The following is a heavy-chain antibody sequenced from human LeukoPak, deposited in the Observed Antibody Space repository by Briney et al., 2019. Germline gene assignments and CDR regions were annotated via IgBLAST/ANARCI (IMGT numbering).Heavy chain of an antibody. D-gene: IGHD5-12*01. CDR3: ASGYDLPH. CDR1: GFTFSSYE. Sequence: PSESLTLTCSASGFTFSSYEMNWLRHAPGKGLEWVSSISRSGSTIYYADSVKGRFTISRDNAKDSLYLQMNSLRVEDTAVYYCASGYDLPHWGQGTLVTVSS. V-gene: IGHV3-48*03. J-gene: IGHJ1*01. CDR2: ISRSGSTI.